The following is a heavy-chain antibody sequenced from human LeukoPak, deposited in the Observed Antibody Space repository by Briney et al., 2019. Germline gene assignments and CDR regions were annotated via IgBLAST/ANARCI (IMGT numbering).Heavy chain of an antibody. J-gene: IGHJ4*02. V-gene: IGHV4-59*12. Sequence: NPSETLSLTCTVSGGSISSYYWSWIRQPPGKGLEWIGSIYYSESTYYNPSLKSRVTISVDTSKNQFSLKLSSVTAADTAVYYCARGATYYDYVWGSCRACFYFDYWGQGTLVTVSS. CDR3: ARGATYYDYVWGSCRACFYFDY. D-gene: IGHD3-16*02. CDR2: IYYSEST. CDR1: GGSISSYY.